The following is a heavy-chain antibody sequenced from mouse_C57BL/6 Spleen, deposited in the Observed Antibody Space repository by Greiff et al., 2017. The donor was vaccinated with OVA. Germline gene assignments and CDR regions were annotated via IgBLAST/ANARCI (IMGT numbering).Heavy chain of an antibody. CDR1: GYTFTSYG. Sequence: QVQLQQSGAELARPGASVKLSCKASGYTFTSYGISWVKQRTGQGLEWIGEIYPRSGNTYYNEKFKGKATLTADKSSSTAYMELRSLTSEDSAVYFCAKGGEFITTVGDFFDYWGQGTTLTVSS. CDR2: IYPRSGNT. D-gene: IGHD1-1*01. V-gene: IGHV1-81*01. J-gene: IGHJ2*01. CDR3: AKGGEFITTVGDFFDY.